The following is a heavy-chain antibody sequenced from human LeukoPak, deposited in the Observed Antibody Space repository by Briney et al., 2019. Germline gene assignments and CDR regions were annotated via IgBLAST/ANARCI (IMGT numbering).Heavy chain of an antibody. J-gene: IGHJ5*02. Sequence: GESLKISCKGSGYNFTSYWIGWVRQAPGQGLEWMGWISAYNGNTNYAQKFQGRVTMTRDTSISTAYMELSRLRSDDTAVYYCARDKVDLPSRGPWGQGTLVTVSS. D-gene: IGHD3-9*01. V-gene: IGHV1-2*02. CDR3: ARDKVDLPSRGP. CDR1: GYNFTSYW. CDR2: ISAYNGNT.